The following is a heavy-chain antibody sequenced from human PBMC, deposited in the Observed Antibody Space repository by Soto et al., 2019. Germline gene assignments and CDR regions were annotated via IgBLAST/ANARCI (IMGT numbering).Heavy chain of an antibody. V-gene: IGHV3-21*01. J-gene: IGHJ4*02. CDR3: AMSTNFWSGYPYGLDY. CDR1: GFTFSSYS. D-gene: IGHD3-3*01. Sequence: GGSLRLSCAASGFTFSSYSMNWVRQAPGKGLEWVSSISSSSSYIYYADSVKGRFTISRDNAKNSLYLQMNSLRAEDTAVYYCAMSTNFWSGYPYGLDYWGQGTLVTVS. CDR2: ISSSSSYI.